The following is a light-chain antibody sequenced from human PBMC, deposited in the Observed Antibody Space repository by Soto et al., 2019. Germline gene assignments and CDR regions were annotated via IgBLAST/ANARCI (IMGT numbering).Light chain of an antibody. Sequence: QSALTQPSSVSGSLGQSITMSCAGPNSDVGGYDYVSWYQQHPGKAPKLMIYDVSNRPSGVSDRFSASKSGNTASLTISGLQAEDEADYYCSSFTSSSTRVFGNGTKVTVL. CDR1: NSDVGGYDY. V-gene: IGLV2-14*03. J-gene: IGLJ1*01. CDR3: SSFTSSSTRV. CDR2: DVS.